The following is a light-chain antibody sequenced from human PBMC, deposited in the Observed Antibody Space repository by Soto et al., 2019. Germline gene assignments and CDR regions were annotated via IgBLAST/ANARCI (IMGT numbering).Light chain of an antibody. J-gene: IGLJ1*01. Sequence: QPVLTQPPSVSGAPGQRVTISCTGSSSNIGAGYDVHWYQQLPGTAPKLLIYGNSNRPSGVPDRFSGPKSGTSASLAITGLQAEDEADYYCQSYDSSLYVFGTGTKVTVL. V-gene: IGLV1-40*01. CDR3: QSYDSSLYV. CDR2: GNS. CDR1: SSNIGAGYD.